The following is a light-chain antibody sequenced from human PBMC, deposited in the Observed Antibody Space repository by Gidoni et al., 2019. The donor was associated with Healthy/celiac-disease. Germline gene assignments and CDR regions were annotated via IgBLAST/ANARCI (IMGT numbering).Light chain of an antibody. J-gene: IGLJ2*01. CDR2: QDS. Sequence: SYELKQPPSVSVSPGQTASITCSGDKLGDKYACWYQQKPGQSPVLVIYQDSKRPSGIPERFSGSNSGNTATLTISGTQAMDEADYYCQAWDSSTAVFGGGTKLTVL. CDR1: KLGDKY. CDR3: QAWDSSTAV. V-gene: IGLV3-1*01.